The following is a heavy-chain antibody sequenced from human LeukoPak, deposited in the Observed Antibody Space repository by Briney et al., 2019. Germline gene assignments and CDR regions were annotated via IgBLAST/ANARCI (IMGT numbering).Heavy chain of an antibody. V-gene: IGHV1-18*01. J-gene: IGHJ4*02. D-gene: IGHD5-18*01. CDR3: ARETELWFDY. CDR2: ISAYNGNT. Sequence: GASVKVSCKASGYTFTSYGTSWVRQAPGQGLEWMGWISAYNGNTNYAQKLQGRVTMTTDTSTSTAYMELRSLRSDVPAVYYCARETELWFDYWGQGTLVTVSS. CDR1: GYTFTSYG.